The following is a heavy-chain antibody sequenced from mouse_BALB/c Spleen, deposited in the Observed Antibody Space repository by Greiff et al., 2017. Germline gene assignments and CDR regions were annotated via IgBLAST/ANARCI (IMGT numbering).Heavy chain of an antibody. CDR2: IRNKANGYTT. CDR3: ARVLRQRGPSPFFDY. J-gene: IGHJ2*01. V-gene: IGHV7-3*02. Sequence: EVKLMESGGGLVQPGGSLRLSCATSGFTFTDYYMSWVRQPPGKALEWLGFIRNKANGYTTEYSASVKGRFTISRDNSQSILYLQMNTLRAEDSATYYCARVLRQRGPSPFFDYWGQGTTLTVSS. D-gene: IGHD1-2*01. CDR1: GFTFTDYY.